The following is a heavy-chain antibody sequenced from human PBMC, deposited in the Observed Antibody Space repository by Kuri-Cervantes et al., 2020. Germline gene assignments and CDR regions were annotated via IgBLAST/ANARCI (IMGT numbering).Heavy chain of an antibody. Sequence: ASVKVSCKASGYTLTELSMHWVRQAPGKGLEWMGGFDPEDGETIYAQKFQGRVTMTEDTSTDTAYMELSSLRSEDTAVYYCATESPHPMGPYYYYYMDVWGKGTTVTVSS. CDR3: ATESPHPMGPYYYYYMDV. V-gene: IGHV1-24*01. CDR2: FDPEDGET. CDR1: GYTLTELS. J-gene: IGHJ6*03. D-gene: IGHD3-10*01.